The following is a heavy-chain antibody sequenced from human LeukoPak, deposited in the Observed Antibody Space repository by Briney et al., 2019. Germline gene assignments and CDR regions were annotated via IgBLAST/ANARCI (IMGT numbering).Heavy chain of an antibody. V-gene: IGHV3-9*01. D-gene: IGHD3-22*01. J-gene: IGHJ3*02. CDR3: AKAVKIDYYDSSGYYAGVAFDI. CDR1: GFTFDDYA. Sequence: SLKISCAASGFTFDDYAMHWVRQAPGKGLEWVSGISWNSGSIGYADSVKGRFTISRDNAKNSLYLQMNSLRAEDTALYYCAKAVKIDYYDSSGYYAGVAFDIWGQGTMVTVSS. CDR2: ISWNSGSI.